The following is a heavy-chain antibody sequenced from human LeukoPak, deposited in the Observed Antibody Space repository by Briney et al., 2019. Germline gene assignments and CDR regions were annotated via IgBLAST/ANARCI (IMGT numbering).Heavy chain of an antibody. J-gene: IGHJ4*02. CDR1: GYTFTGYY. CDR3: ARDRGSWGSSGWYVD. CDR2: INPNSGGT. V-gene: IGHV1-2*02. Sequence: ASVKVSCKASGYTFTGYYMHWVRQAPGQGLEWMGWINPNSGGTNYAQKFQGRVTMTRGTSISTAYMELSRLRSDDTAVYYCARDRGSWGSSGWYVDWGQGTLVTVSS. D-gene: IGHD6-19*01.